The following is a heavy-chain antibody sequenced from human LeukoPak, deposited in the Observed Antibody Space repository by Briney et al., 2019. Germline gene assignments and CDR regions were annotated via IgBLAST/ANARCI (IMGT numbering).Heavy chain of an antibody. CDR1: GFTFSSYA. CDR2: INGGGGST. CDR3: AKGALRGYGGYDRVGFALN. D-gene: IGHD5-12*01. Sequence: GASLRLSCAASGFTFSSYAMSWVRQAPGKGLGWVSGINGGGGSTYYADSVKGRFTISRDNSKNTLYLQMNSLRAEDTAVYYCAKGALRGYGGYDRVGFALNWGQGTLVTVSS. V-gene: IGHV3-23*01. J-gene: IGHJ4*02.